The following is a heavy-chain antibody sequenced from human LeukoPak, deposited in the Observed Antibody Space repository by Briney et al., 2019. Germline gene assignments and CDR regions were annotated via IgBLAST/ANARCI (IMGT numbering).Heavy chain of an antibody. J-gene: IGHJ4*02. Sequence: SDTQSLTCAVYGRSFSGYYSSWTRKPRGERLVWIGEINHSGSTNYNPSLKSRVTISVDTSKTQFSLKLSSVTAADTAVYYCARTGDRYCSSTSCHHFDYWGQGTLVTVSS. CDR1: GRSFSGYY. CDR3: ARTGDRYCSSTSCHHFDY. D-gene: IGHD2-2*01. CDR2: INHSGST. V-gene: IGHV4-34*01.